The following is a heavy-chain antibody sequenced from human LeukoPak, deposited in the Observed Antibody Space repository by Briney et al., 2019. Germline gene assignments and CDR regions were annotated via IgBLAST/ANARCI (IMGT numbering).Heavy chain of an antibody. J-gene: IGHJ4*02. CDR2: ISSSSSYI. Sequence: GSLRLSCAASGFTFSSYSMNWVRQAPGKGLEWVSSISSSSSYIYYADSVKGRFTISRDNAKNSLYLQMNSLRAEDTAVYYCARDRGYSYVIIDYWGQGTLVTVSS. D-gene: IGHD5-18*01. CDR3: ARDRGYSYVIIDY. V-gene: IGHV3-21*01. CDR1: GFTFSSYS.